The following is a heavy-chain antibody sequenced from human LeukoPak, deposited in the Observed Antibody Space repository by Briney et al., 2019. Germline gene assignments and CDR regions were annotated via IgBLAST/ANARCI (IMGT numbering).Heavy chain of an antibody. CDR2: IYYSGST. J-gene: IGHJ6*02. D-gene: IGHD1-7*01. CDR1: GGSISDYY. CDR3: ARLPITGTTGFFYYGMDV. V-gene: IGHV4-59*08. Sequence: SETLSLTCTVSGGSISDYYWTWIRQPPGKGLEWIGYIYYSGSTNYNPSLKTRVTISIGTSKNHFSLNLSSVTAADTAMYYCARLPITGTTGFFYYGMDVWGQGTMVTVSS.